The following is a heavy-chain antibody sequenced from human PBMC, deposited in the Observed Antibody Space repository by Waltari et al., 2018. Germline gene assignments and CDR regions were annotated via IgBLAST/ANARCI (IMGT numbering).Heavy chain of an antibody. CDR3: ARRPGIAVAGLLDY. D-gene: IGHD6-19*01. CDR2: IYSGGST. V-gene: IGHV3-23*03. J-gene: IGHJ4*02. CDR1: GFTFSSYA. Sequence: EVQLLESGGGLVQPGGSLRLSCAASGFTFSSYAMSWVRQAPGKGLEWVSVIYSGGSTYYADSVKGRFTISRDNSKNSLYLQMNSLRAEDTAVYYCARRPGIAVAGLLDYWGQGTLVTVSS.